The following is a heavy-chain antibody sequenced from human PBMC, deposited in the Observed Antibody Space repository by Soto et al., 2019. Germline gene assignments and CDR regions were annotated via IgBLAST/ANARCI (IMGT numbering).Heavy chain of an antibody. CDR2: LSGSGTST. V-gene: IGHV3-23*01. Sequence: PGGSLRLSCAASGSSFVNYAMNWVRQAPGKGLEWVSCLSGSGTSTYYADSVKGRFTISRDNSRDTLFLQMNSLTADDTAVYYCAKATTNGGWFNPSDSWAQGALVTVSS. CDR3: AKATTNGGWFNPSDS. J-gene: IGHJ4*02. D-gene: IGHD6-19*01. CDR1: GSSFVNYA.